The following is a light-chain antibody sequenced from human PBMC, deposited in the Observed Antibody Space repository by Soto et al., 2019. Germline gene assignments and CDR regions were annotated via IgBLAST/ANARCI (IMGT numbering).Light chain of an antibody. CDR3: SSYTSSSTLPV. V-gene: IGLV2-14*01. CDR2: EVS. J-gene: IGLJ2*01. Sequence: QSALTQPASVSGSPGQSITISCTGTSSDVGGYNYVSWYQQHPGKAPKLMIYEVSNRPSGVSNSFAGSKSGNTDSLTISGLQAEDEANYYCSSYTSSSTLPVFGGGTKMT. CDR1: SSDVGGYNY.